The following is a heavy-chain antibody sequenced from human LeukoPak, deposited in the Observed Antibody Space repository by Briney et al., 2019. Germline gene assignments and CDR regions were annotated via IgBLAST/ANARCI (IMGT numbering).Heavy chain of an antibody. D-gene: IGHD3-10*01. CDR2: ISFDGSNK. Sequence: GGSLRLSCAASGFTFNGYAMHWVRQPPGKGLEWVADISFDGSNKYYADSVKGRFTISRDNSKNTLYLQMNSLRGEDTAVYYCARSYGSGSYYRVIDAFDIWGQGTMVTVSS. J-gene: IGHJ3*02. CDR1: GFTFNGYA. V-gene: IGHV3-30*04. CDR3: ARSYGSGSYYRVIDAFDI.